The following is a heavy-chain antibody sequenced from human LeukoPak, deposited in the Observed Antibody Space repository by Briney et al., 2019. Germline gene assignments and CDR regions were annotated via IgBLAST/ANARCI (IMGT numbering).Heavy chain of an antibody. Sequence: PSETLSLTCTVSGGSIRSGDYYWSWIRQPPGKGLEWIGYIYYSGSTYYNPSLKSRITISVDTSKNQFSLKLSSVTAADTAVYYCARGVVVVPAVYYYGMDVWGQGTTVTVSS. CDR2: IYYSGST. CDR3: ARGVVVVPAVYYYGMDV. V-gene: IGHV4-30-4*01. J-gene: IGHJ6*02. D-gene: IGHD2-2*01. CDR1: GGSIRSGDYY.